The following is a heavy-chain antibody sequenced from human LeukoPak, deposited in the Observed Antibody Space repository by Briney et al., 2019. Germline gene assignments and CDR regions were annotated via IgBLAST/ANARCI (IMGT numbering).Heavy chain of an antibody. D-gene: IGHD3-22*01. J-gene: IGHJ4*02. CDR3: ARETDYYDSSGYSHFDY. Sequence: SETLSLTCAVSGGSFSGYYWSWIRQPPGKGLEWIGEINHSGSTNYNPSLKSRVTISVDTSKNQLSLKLSSVTAADTAVYYCARETDYYDSSGYSHFDYWGQGTLVTVSS. V-gene: IGHV4-34*01. CDR2: INHSGST. CDR1: GGSFSGYY.